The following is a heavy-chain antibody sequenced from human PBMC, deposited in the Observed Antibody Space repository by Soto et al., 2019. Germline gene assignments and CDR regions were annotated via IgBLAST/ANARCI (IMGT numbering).Heavy chain of an antibody. CDR3: AVRIVVVPAATQTTIAY. Sequence: AVKVSCKSSGGTFSSYAISWVRQAPGQGLEWMGGIIPIFGTANYAQKFQGRVTITADESTSTAYMELSSLRSEDTAVYYCAVRIVVVPAATQTTIAYRGQGTLVTVSS. V-gene: IGHV1-69*13. J-gene: IGHJ4*02. CDR2: IIPIFGTA. CDR1: GGTFSSYA. D-gene: IGHD2-2*01.